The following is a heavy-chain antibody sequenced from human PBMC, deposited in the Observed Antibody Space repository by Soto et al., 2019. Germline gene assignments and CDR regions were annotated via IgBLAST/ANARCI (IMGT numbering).Heavy chain of an antibody. CDR3: ARAPAGITMIQSFDY. Sequence: SETLSLTCTVSGGSINTYNLFWAWVRQPPGKGLEWIASIHYGGNAYYSPSLTTRATISRDTSKNRVSLELRSVTAADTAVYYCARAPAGITMIQSFDYWGQGTLVTVSS. D-gene: IGHD3-22*01. J-gene: IGHJ4*02. CDR2: IHYGGNA. CDR1: GGSINTYNLF. V-gene: IGHV4-39*01.